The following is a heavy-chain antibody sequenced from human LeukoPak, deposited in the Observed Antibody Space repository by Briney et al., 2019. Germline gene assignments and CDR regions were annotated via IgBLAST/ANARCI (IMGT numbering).Heavy chain of an antibody. V-gene: IGHV1-69*05. D-gene: IGHD3-10*01. J-gene: IGHJ4*02. CDR1: GGTFSSYA. CDR3: ARRGEVSQAEFDY. Sequence: GSSVKVSCKASGGTFSSYAISWVRQAPGQGLEWMGRIIPIFGTANNAQKFQGRVTITTDESTSTAYMELSSLRSEDTAVYYCARRGEVSQAEFDYWGQGTLVTVSS. CDR2: IIPIFGTA.